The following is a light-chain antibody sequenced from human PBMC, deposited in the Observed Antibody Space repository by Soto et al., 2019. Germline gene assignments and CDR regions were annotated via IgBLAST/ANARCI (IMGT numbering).Light chain of an antibody. CDR1: SSDVGGYNY. V-gene: IGLV2-8*01. Sequence: QSALTQPPSASGCPGQSVTISCTGTSSDVGGYNYVAWYQQYPGKVPKLMVDEVNKRPSGVPDRFPGSKSGNTASLTVSGLQAEDEADYYCTSYAGGNNVFGTGTKVTVL. CDR3: TSYAGGNNV. J-gene: IGLJ1*01. CDR2: EVN.